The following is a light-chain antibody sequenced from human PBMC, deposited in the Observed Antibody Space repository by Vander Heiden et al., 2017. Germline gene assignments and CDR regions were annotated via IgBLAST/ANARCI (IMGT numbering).Light chain of an antibody. Sequence: QSVLTPPPSVSGAPGQRVPISCSGSSSNIGSNVVNWYQQLPGTAPKLLIYSNNQRPSGVPDRISGSKSGTSASLAISGLQSEDEADYYCAAWDDSPNALFGGGTKLTVL. CDR2: SNN. J-gene: IGLJ2*01. V-gene: IGLV1-44*01. CDR3: AAWDDSPNAL. CDR1: SSNIGSNV.